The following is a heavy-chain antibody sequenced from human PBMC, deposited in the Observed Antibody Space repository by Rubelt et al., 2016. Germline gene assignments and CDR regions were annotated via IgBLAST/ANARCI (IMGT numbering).Heavy chain of an antibody. Sequence: QVQLQQWGAGLLKPSETLSLTCAVYGGSFSGYYWSWIRQPPGKGLEWIGSIYYSGSTYYNPSLKSRVTISVDTSKNQFALMLSSVTAADTAVYYCARHGRAAARYYVWGQGTTVTVSS. J-gene: IGHJ6*02. V-gene: IGHV4-34*01. CDR2: IYYSGST. CDR1: GGSFSGYY. D-gene: IGHD6-13*01. CDR3: ARHGRAAARYYV.